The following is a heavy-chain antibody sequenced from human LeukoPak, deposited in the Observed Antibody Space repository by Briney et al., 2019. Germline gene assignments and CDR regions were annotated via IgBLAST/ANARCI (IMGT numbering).Heavy chain of an antibody. CDR1: GFTFSSYW. V-gene: IGHV3-7*01. Sequence: GGSLRLSCAAFGFTFSSYWMSWVRQAPGKGLEWVANIKQDGSEKYYVDSVKGRFTISRDNSKNTLYLQMNSLRAEDTAVYYCARVRQSMDVWGQGTTVTVSS. CDR3: ARVRQSMDV. CDR2: IKQDGSEK. J-gene: IGHJ6*02.